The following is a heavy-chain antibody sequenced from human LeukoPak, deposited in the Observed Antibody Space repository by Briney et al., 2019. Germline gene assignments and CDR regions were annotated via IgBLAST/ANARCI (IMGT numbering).Heavy chain of an antibody. Sequence: SETLSLTCTVSGVSISSYYWSWIRQPPGKGLEWIGCIYYSGSTHYNPSLKSRVTISVDTSKNQFSLKLSSVTAADTAVYYCASQHRNYYDSSGYYLVPWYFDLWGRGTLVTVSS. V-gene: IGHV4-59*01. CDR1: GVSISSYY. J-gene: IGHJ2*01. D-gene: IGHD3-22*01. CDR2: IYYSGST. CDR3: ASQHRNYYDSSGYYLVPWYFDL.